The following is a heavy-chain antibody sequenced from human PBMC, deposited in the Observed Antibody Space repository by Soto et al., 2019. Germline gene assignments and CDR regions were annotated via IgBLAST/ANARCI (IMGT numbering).Heavy chain of an antibody. CDR3: ARNAIAARTTYYYYYYMDV. CDR1: GGSFCGYY. Sequence: LDPLSLTCAVSGGSFCGYYRSWIRQPPGKGLEWIGEINHSGSTNYNPSLKSRVTISVDTSKNQFSLKLSSVTAADTAVYYCARNAIAARTTYYYYYYMDVWGKGTTVT. V-gene: IGHV4-34*01. CDR2: INHSGST. J-gene: IGHJ6*03. D-gene: IGHD6-6*01.